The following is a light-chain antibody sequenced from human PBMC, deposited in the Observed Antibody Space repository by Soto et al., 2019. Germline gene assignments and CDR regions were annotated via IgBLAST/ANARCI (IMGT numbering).Light chain of an antibody. V-gene: IGKV3-20*01. CDR1: QSVSSSY. CDR2: GAS. J-gene: IGKJ1*01. CDR3: QQYGSSSWT. Sequence: EIVLTQSPGTLSLSPGERATLSCRASQSVSSSYLAWYQQRPGQAPRLLIYGASTGATGIPDRFSGSGSGTDFTLTISRLEPEDFAGYYCQQYGSSSWTFGQGTKVEIK.